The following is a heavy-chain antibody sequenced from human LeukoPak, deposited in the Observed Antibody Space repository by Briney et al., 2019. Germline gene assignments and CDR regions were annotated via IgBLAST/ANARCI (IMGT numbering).Heavy chain of an antibody. J-gene: IGHJ4*02. CDR3: AKSHLKYYDFWSGYPDYFDY. D-gene: IGHD3-3*01. Sequence: GGSLRLSCAASGFTFSSYGMHWVRQAPGKGLEWVAVISYDGSNKYYADSVKGRFTLSRDNSKNTLYLQMNSLRAEDTAVYYCAKSHLKYYDFWSGYPDYFDYWGQGTLVTVSS. V-gene: IGHV3-30*18. CDR1: GFTFSSYG. CDR2: ISYDGSNK.